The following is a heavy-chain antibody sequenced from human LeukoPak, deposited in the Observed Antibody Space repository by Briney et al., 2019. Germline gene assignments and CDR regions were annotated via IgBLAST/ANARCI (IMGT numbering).Heavy chain of an antibody. V-gene: IGHV3-21*01. J-gene: IGHJ3*02. CDR2: ISSSSSYI. CDR3: ASLAVAAPDAFDI. CDR1: GFTFSSYS. Sequence: GGSLRLSCAASGFTFSSYSMNWVRQAPGKGLEWVSSISSSSSYIYYADSVKGQFTISRDNAKNSLYLQMNSLRAEDTAVYYCASLAVAAPDAFDIWGQGTMVTVSS. D-gene: IGHD6-19*01.